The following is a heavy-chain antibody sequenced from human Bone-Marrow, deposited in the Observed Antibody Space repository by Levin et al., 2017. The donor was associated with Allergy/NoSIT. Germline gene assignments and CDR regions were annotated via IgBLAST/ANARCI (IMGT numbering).Heavy chain of an antibody. Sequence: RASETLSLNCTVSGDSIRSNYWNWIRQAPGKGLEWIGYIESSGSTKLNPSLKSRVTLSLDTSKNQFFLKLSSVTAADTAVYYCARSRWVPPWFDTWGQGTLVAVSS. CDR1: GDSIRSNY. CDR2: IESSGST. V-gene: IGHV4-59*12. D-gene: IGHD5-24*01. J-gene: IGHJ5*02. CDR3: ARSRWVPPWFDT.